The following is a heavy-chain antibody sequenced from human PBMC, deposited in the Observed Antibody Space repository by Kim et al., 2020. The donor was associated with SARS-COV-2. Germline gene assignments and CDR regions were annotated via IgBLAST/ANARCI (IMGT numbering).Heavy chain of an antibody. D-gene: IGHD3-9*01. Sequence: LSLTCTVSGGSISSGDYYWSWIRQPPGKGLEWIGYIYYSGSTYYNPSLKSRVTISVDTSKNQFSLKLSSVTAADTAVYYCARDLLRYFDWLSRGYYYYGMDGWGQGTPVTVSS. CDR2: IYYSGST. V-gene: IGHV4-30-4*01. J-gene: IGHJ6*02. CDR1: GGSISSGDYY. CDR3: ARDLLRYFDWLSRGYYYYGMDG.